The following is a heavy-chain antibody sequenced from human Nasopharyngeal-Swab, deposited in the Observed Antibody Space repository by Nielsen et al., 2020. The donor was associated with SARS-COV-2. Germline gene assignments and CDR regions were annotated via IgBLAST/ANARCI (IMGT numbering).Heavy chain of an antibody. D-gene: IGHD6-13*01. J-gene: IGHJ4*02. CDR1: GLTFDDYA. Sequence: SLKISCAASGLTFDDYAMYWVRQAPGKGLEWVSGISGNSVSIGYSDSVKGRFIISRDNAKNSLYLQMNSLRVEDTALYYCAKDKGAGSFDYWGQGTLVTVSS. V-gene: IGHV3-9*01. CDR3: AKDKGAGSFDY. CDR2: ISGNSVSI.